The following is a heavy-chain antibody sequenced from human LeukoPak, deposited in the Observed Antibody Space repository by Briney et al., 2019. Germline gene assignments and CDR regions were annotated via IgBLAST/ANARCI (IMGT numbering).Heavy chain of an antibody. CDR1: GGSISSSSYY. V-gene: IGHV4-39*01. CDR2: IYYSGST. D-gene: IGHD3-22*01. J-gene: IGHJ4*02. Sequence: SETLSLTCTVSGGSISSSSYYWGWIRQPPGKGLEWIGSIYYSGSTHYNPSLKSRVTISVDTSKNQFSLKLSTVTAADTAVYYCASPGDYYDSSGYYYFDYWGQGTLVTVSS. CDR3: ASPGDYYDSSGYYYFDY.